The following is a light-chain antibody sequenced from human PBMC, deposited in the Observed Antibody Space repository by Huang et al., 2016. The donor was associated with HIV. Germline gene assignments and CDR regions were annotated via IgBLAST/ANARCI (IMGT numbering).Light chain of an antibody. Sequence: IQMTQSPSSLSASVGDRVIITCRASKSIDTYLNWYQQKPGKAPKVMIYDASRLQTGVPSRFSGSGSGTDFTLTISSLQPEDFATYYCQQSYNTPLTFGGGTKLEIK. J-gene: IGKJ4*01. CDR1: KSIDTY. CDR3: QQSYNTPLT. CDR2: DAS. V-gene: IGKV1-39*01.